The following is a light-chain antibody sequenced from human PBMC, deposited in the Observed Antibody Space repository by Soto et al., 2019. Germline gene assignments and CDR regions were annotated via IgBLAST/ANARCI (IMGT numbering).Light chain of an antibody. Sequence: DIQMTKPQSSLPASEEAGVTTLCRAGRTITTYLNWYQQKPGQAPKLLIYAASSLQSGVPSRFTGSGSGTDFTLSISDLQPGDFATYSCQQSHTTPYTFGQGTKLEIK. CDR1: RTITTY. J-gene: IGKJ2*01. CDR3: QQSHTTPYT. V-gene: IGKV1-39*01. CDR2: AAS.